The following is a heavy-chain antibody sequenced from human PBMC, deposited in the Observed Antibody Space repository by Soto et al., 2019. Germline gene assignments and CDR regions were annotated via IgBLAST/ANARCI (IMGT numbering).Heavy chain of an antibody. D-gene: IGHD6-19*01. J-gene: IGHJ4*02. CDR1: GFTFSSYA. CDR3: AKFLYTSGWPAKFDY. Sequence: GGSLRLSCAASGFTFSSYAMSWVRQAPGKRLEWVAGISGSGGSTYYADPVKGWFTISRDNSKNTLYLQMNSLRAEDTAVFYCAKFLYTSGWPAKFDYWGKXTQVTV. V-gene: IGHV3-23*01. CDR2: ISGSGGST.